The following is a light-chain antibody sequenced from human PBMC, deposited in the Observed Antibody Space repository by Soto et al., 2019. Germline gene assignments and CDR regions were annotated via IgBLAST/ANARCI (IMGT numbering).Light chain of an antibody. CDR3: AAWDDSLKGPV. J-gene: IGLJ2*01. CDR2: SNN. Sequence: QSVLTQPPSASGTPGQRVTISCSGSRSNIGSNTVNWYQQLPRTAPKLLIYSNNQRPSGVPDRFSGSKSGTSASLAISGLQSEDEADYYCAAWDDSLKGPVFGGGTKLTVL. V-gene: IGLV1-44*01. CDR1: RSNIGSNT.